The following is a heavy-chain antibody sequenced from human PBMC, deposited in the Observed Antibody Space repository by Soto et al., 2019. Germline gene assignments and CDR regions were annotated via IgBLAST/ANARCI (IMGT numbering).Heavy chain of an antibody. J-gene: IGHJ2*01. V-gene: IGHV4-34*01. CDR2: INDRGSI. CDR1: GGSFSGYY. CDR3: ARESHDILTGPPWVWYFDL. D-gene: IGHD3-9*01. Sequence: QVQLQQWGAGPLRPLETLSLTCGVSGGSFSGYYWAWIRQSPGKGLEWIGEINDRGSINYNPSLKSRVSFSVDTSKNHYSLTLRSVTAADTAVYYCARESHDILTGPPWVWYFDLWGRGTLVTVSS.